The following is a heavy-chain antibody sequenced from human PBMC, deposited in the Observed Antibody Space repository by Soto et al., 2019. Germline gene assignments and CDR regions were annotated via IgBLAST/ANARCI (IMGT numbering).Heavy chain of an antibody. V-gene: IGHV4-39*01. J-gene: IGHJ6*02. Sequence: PSETLSLTCTVSGGSISSSSYYWGWIRQPPGKGLEWIGSIYYSGSTYYNPSLKSRVTISVDTSKNQFSLKLSSVTAADTAVYYCAHGGYITATSYYYGMDVWGQGTTVT. D-gene: IGHD1-7*01. CDR3: AHGGYITATSYYYGMDV. CDR2: IYYSGST. CDR1: GGSISSSSYY.